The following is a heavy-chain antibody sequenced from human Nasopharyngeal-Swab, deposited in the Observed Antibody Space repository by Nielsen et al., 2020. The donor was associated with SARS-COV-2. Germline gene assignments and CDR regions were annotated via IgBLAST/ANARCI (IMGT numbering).Heavy chain of an antibody. Sequence: WIRQPPGKALEWLALVHWDDEKRYSPSLKSRLTITKDTSKNQVVLTMTNVDPVDTATYYCARGYQLIRGFDNWGQGTLVTVSS. CDR2: VHWDDEK. CDR3: ARGYQLIRGFDN. J-gene: IGHJ4*02. D-gene: IGHD2-2*01. V-gene: IGHV2-5*02.